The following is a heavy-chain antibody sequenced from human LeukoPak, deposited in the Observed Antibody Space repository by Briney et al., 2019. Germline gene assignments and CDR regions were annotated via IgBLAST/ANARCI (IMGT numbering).Heavy chain of an antibody. D-gene: IGHD3-22*01. J-gene: IGHJ3*02. CDR1: GFTFSSYE. Sequence: TGGSLRLSCAASGFTFSSYEMNWVRQAPGKGLEWVSYISSSGSTIYYADSVKGRFTISRDNAKNSLYLQMNSLRAEDTAVYYCARVVVVIGNDAFDIWGQGTMVTVSS. CDR3: ARVVVVIGNDAFDI. V-gene: IGHV3-48*03. CDR2: ISSSGSTI.